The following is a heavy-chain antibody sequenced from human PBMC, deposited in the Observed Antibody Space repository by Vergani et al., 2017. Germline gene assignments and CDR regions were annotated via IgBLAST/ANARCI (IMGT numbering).Heavy chain of an antibody. V-gene: IGHV4-34*01. CDR3: ARGGGNADDAFDI. CDR2: INHSGST. D-gene: IGHD4-23*01. Sequence: QVQLQQWGAGLLKPSETLTLTCAVYGGSFSGYYWSWIRQPPGKGLEWIGEINHSGSTNYNPSLKSRVTISVDTSKNQFSLKLSSVTAAGTAVYYCARGGGNADDAFDIWGQGTMVTVSS. J-gene: IGHJ3*02. CDR1: GGSFSGYY.